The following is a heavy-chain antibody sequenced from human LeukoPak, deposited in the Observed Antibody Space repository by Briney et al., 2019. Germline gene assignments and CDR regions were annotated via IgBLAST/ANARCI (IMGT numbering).Heavy chain of an antibody. CDR3: AREKRRLVDY. V-gene: IGHV3-43*01. CDR1: GFTFNEYT. D-gene: IGHD6-25*01. CDR2: ITHDGGAA. J-gene: IGHJ4*02. Sequence: GGSLRLSCAASGFTFNEYTMHWVCQAPGKGLERVSLITHDGGAAFCADSVRGRFTISRDNSRNSLYLQMDSLRTEDTALYYCAREKRRLVDYWGQGTLVTVSS.